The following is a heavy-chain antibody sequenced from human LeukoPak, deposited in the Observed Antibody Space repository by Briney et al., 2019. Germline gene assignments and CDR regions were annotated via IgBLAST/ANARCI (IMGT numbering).Heavy chain of an antibody. CDR2: ISPYNGNT. J-gene: IGHJ4*02. V-gene: IGHV1-18*01. CDR3: ATYSAAGRTYYFDY. Sequence: GASVKVSCKASGYSFTNYGITWVRQAPGQGLEWMGWISPYNGNTNYAQKLQGRGTMTRDTSTSTAYMELRSLRSDDTAVYYCATYSAAGRTYYFDYWGQGALATVSS. D-gene: IGHD6-13*01. CDR1: GYSFTNYG.